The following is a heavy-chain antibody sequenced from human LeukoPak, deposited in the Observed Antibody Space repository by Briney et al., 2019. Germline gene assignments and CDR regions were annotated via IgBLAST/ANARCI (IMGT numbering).Heavy chain of an antibody. Sequence: GGSLRLSCVVSGFTFSSYWMSWVRQAPGKGLEWVSAISGSGGSTYYADSVKGRFTISRDNSKNTLYLQMNSLRAEDTAVYYCAKAFGGSGSYYNGFDYWGQGTLVTVSS. V-gene: IGHV3-23*01. CDR1: GFTFSSYW. D-gene: IGHD3-10*01. J-gene: IGHJ4*02. CDR2: ISGSGGST. CDR3: AKAFGGSGSYYNGFDY.